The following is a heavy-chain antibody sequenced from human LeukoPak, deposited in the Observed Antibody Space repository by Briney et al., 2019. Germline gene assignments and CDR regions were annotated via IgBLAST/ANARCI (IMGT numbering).Heavy chain of an antibody. D-gene: IGHD4-17*01. CDR1: GGSFSGYY. V-gene: IGHV4-59*10. CDR3: ARDPGDYDHDWYFDL. Sequence: SETLSLTCAVYGGSFSGYYWNWIRQPAGKGLEWIGRTYTSGTTHYNPSLQSRVTLSVDTSKNQVSLKLNSVTAADTAVYYCARDPGDYDHDWYFDLWGRGTLVTVSS. J-gene: IGHJ2*01. CDR2: TYTSGTT.